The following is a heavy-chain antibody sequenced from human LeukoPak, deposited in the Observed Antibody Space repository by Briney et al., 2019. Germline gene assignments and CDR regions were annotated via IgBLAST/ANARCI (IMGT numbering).Heavy chain of an antibody. CDR3: AREFIDSNGWYGNAFDI. J-gene: IGHJ3*02. Sequence: SQTLSLTCTVSGGSISSGSYYWSWIRQPAGKGLKWIGRIYTSGSTNYNPSLKSRVTISVDTSKNPFSLKLSSVTAPARALYYCAREFIDSNGWYGNAFDIWGQGTMVTVSS. V-gene: IGHV4-61*02. CDR2: IYTSGST. CDR1: GGSISSGSYY. D-gene: IGHD6-19*01.